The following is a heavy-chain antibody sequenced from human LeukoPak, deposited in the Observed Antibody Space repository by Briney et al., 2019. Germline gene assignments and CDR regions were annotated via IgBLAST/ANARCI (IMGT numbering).Heavy chain of an antibody. CDR2: ISSSGSNI. CDR3: ARAMGATTSLYFDS. J-gene: IGHJ4*02. CDR1: GFTFRIYR. V-gene: IGHV3-21*01. D-gene: IGHD1-26*01. Sequence: GGSLRLSCAASGFTFRIYRMNWVRQAPGKGLEWVSSISSSGSNIYYADSVKGRFTISRDNAKNSVYLQMNSLRADDTAFYYCARAMGATTSLYFDSWGQGTLVTVSS.